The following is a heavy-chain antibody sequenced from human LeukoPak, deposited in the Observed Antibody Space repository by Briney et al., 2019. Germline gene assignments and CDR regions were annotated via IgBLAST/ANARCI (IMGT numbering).Heavy chain of an antibody. CDR2: ISSSSSTI. J-gene: IGHJ3*02. Sequence: GGSLRLSCAASGFTFSSYSMKWVRQAPGKGLEWVSYISSSSSTIYYADSVKGRFTISRDNAKNSLYLQMNSLRAEEPAVYYAAREWTSRDPYAFDIWGQGTMVTVSS. D-gene: IGHD3/OR15-3a*01. CDR3: AREWTSRDPYAFDI. V-gene: IGHV3-48*01. CDR1: GFTFSSYS.